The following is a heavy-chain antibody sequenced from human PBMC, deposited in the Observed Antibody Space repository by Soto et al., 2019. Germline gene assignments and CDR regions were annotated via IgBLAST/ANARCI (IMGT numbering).Heavy chain of an antibody. D-gene: IGHD3-10*01. Sequence: SETLSLTCTVSGGSISSYYWSWIRQPAGKGLEWIGRIYTSGSTNYNPSLKSRVTMSVDTSKNQFSLKLSSVTAADTAVYYCASSVVRGVVYYYYGMDVWGQGTTVTVSS. CDR1: GGSISSYY. V-gene: IGHV4-4*07. J-gene: IGHJ6*02. CDR2: IYTSGST. CDR3: ASSVVRGVVYYYYGMDV.